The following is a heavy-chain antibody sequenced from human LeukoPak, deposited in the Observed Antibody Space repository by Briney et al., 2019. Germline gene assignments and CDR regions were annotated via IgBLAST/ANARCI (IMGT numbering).Heavy chain of an antibody. CDR2: IYTSGST. CDR3: ARLSSSWKNSGVDY. J-gene: IGHJ4*02. Sequence: PSETLSLTCTVSGGSISSYYWSWIRQPAGKGLEWIGRIYTSGSTNYNPSLKSRVTMSVDTSKNQFSLKLSSVTAADTAVYYCARLSSSWKNSGVDYWGQGTLVTVSS. CDR1: GGSISSYY. V-gene: IGHV4-4*07. D-gene: IGHD6-13*01.